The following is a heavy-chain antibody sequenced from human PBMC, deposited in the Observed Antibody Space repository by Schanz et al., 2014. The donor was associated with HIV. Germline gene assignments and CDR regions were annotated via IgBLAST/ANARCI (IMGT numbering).Heavy chain of an antibody. Sequence: EVQLVESGGGLEQPGGSLRLSCEASGFTLSSYSMNWVRQAPGKGLEWISYISGSSSTIYYAGSVKGRFTISRDNAKNSLFLHMNSLRAEDTALYFCATTFCFGGSCHTGPFDHWGRGTLVTVSS. CDR3: ATTFCFGGSCHTGPFDH. D-gene: IGHD2-15*01. J-gene: IGHJ4*02. CDR1: GFTLSSYS. V-gene: IGHV3-48*01. CDR2: ISGSSSTI.